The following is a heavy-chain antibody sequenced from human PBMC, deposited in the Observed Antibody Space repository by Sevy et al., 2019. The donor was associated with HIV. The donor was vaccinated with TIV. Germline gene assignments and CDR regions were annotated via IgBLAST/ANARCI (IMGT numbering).Heavy chain of an antibody. CDR1: GFTFDDYA. J-gene: IGHJ3*02. CDR3: AKGGYYYDSSGYLGEAFDI. V-gene: IGHV3-9*01. D-gene: IGHD3-22*01. CDR2: ISWNSGSI. Sequence: GGSLRLSCAASGFTFDDYAMHWVRQAPGKGLEWVSGISWNSGSIGYADSVKGRFTISRDNAKNSLYLQMNSLRAEDTALYYCAKGGYYYDSSGYLGEAFDIWGQRTMVTASS.